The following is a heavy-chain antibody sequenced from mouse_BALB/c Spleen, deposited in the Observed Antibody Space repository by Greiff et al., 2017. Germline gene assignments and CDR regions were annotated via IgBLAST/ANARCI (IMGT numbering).Heavy chain of an antibody. CDR1: GFTFSSFG. CDR2: ISSGSSTI. CDR3: ARKGRYDEGNAMDY. D-gene: IGHD2-14*01. V-gene: IGHV5-17*02. J-gene: IGHJ4*01. Sequence: EVKLVESGGGLVQPGGSRKLSCAASGFTFSSFGMHWVRQAPEKGLEWVAYISSGSSTIYYADTVKGRFTISRDNPKNTLFLQMTSLRSEDTAMYYCARKGRYDEGNAMDYGGQGTSVTVSS.